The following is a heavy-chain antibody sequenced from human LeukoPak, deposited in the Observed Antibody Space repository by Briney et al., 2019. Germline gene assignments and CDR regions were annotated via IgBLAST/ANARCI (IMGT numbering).Heavy chain of an antibody. CDR2: IYYSGST. V-gene: IGHV4-59*01. D-gene: IGHD5-12*01. CDR1: GGSISSYY. Sequence: SETLSLTCTVPGGSISSYYWSWIRQPPGKGLEWIGYIYYSGSTNYNPSLKSRVTISVDTSKNQFSLKLSSVTAADTAVYYCARANVATSYFDYWGQGTLVTVSS. CDR3: ARANVATSYFDY. J-gene: IGHJ4*02.